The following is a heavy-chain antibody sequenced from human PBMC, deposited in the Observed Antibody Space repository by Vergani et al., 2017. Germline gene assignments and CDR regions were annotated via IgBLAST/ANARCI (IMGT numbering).Heavy chain of an antibody. J-gene: IGHJ4*02. CDR1: GGSISSYY. Sequence: QVQLQESGPGLVKPSETLSLTCTVSGGSISSYYWSWIRQPAGKGLEWIGRIYTSGSTNYNPSLKSLVTMSVDTSKNQFSLKLSSVTAADTAVYYCARDLNGSGSYYNVDYFDYWGQGTLVTVSS. V-gene: IGHV4-4*07. CDR3: ARDLNGSGSYYNVDYFDY. D-gene: IGHD3-10*01. CDR2: IYTSGST.